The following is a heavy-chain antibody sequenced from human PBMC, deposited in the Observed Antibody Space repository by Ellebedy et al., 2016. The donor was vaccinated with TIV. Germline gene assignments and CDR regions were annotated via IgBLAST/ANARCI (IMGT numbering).Heavy chain of an antibody. CDR3: ARTLSYSSSWFYYFDY. J-gene: IGHJ4*02. V-gene: IGHV1-18*04. CDR1: GYTFTSYG. Sequence: AASVKVSCKASGYTFTSYGISWVRQAPGQGLEWMGWISAYYGNTNYAQKLQGGVTMTTDTSTSTAYMELRSLRSDDTAVYYCARTLSYSSSWFYYFDYWGQGTLVTVSS. CDR2: ISAYYGNT. D-gene: IGHD6-13*01.